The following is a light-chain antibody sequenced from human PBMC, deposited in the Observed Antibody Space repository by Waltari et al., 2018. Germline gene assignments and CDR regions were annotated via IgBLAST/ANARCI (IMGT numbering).Light chain of an antibody. CDR3: QQRSNWPLT. V-gene: IGKV3-11*01. CDR1: QSVSND. Sequence: SCRASQSVSNDLAWYQQKPGQAPRLLIYGASNRATGIPARFSGSGSRTDFTLTISSLEPEDFAVYYCQQRSNWPLTFGGGTKVEIK. CDR2: GAS. J-gene: IGKJ4*01.